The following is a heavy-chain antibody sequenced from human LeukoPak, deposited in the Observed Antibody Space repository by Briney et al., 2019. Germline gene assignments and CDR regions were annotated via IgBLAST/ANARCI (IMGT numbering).Heavy chain of an antibody. D-gene: IGHD2-2*01. CDR3: ARDTFQPGLIDS. CDR2: ISSSSSYI. CDR1: GFTFSTYS. J-gene: IGHJ4*02. Sequence: GGSLRLSCAASGFTFSTYSMNWVRQAPGKGLEWVSFISSSSSYIYYADSVKGRFTISRDNAKNSLYLQMNSLRAEDTAVYYCARDTFQPGLIDSWGQGTLVTVSS. V-gene: IGHV3-21*01.